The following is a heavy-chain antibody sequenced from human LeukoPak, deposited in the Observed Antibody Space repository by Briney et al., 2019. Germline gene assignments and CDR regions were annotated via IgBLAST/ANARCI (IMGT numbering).Heavy chain of an antibody. Sequence: ASVKVSCKASGYTVTGYYMHWVRQAPGQGLEWMRWINPNSGGTNYAQKFQGRVTMTRDTSISTGYMELSRLRSDDTAVYYCATLVIAVAGGFGDYWGQGTLVTVSS. J-gene: IGHJ4*02. CDR1: GYTVTGYY. V-gene: IGHV1-2*02. CDR3: ATLVIAVAGGFGDY. D-gene: IGHD6-19*01. CDR2: INPNSGGT.